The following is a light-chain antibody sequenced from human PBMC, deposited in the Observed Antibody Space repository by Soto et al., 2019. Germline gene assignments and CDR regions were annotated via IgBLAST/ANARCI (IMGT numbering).Light chain of an antibody. Sequence: QSVLTQPASVSGSPGQSITISCTGTSSDVGGYNYVSWYQQHPGKAPKLMIYEVSNRPSGVSNRFSGSKSGTSVFLAISGLQSEDEADYYCTAWDASLSAVVFGGGTKLTVL. CDR3: TAWDASLSAVV. CDR2: EVS. CDR1: SSDVGGYNY. J-gene: IGLJ2*01. V-gene: IGLV2-14*01.